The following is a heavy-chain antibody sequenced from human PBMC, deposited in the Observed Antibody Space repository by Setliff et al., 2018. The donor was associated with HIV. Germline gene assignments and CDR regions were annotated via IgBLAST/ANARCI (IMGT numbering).Heavy chain of an antibody. CDR2: INHSGST. D-gene: IGHD1-26*01. CDR1: GGSFSEYY. CDR3: ARLRDMEWELIGLDY. Sequence: SETLSLTCAVYGGSFSEYYWSWIRQPPGKGLEWIGEINHSGSTHYNPSLMSRFTISVDTSKNQFSLKLSSVIAADTAIYYCARLRDMEWELIGLDYWGRGTLVTVSS. V-gene: IGHV4-34*01. J-gene: IGHJ4*02.